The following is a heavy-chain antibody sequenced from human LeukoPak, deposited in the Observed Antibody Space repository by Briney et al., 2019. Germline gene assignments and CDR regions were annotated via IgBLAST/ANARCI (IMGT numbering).Heavy chain of an antibody. Sequence: SETLSLTCTVSGGSISSSSYYWSWIRQPPGKGLEWIGYIYYSGSTNYNPSLKSRVTISVDTSKNQFSLKLSSVTAADTAVYYCARSTKASSGWRGFDYWGQGTLVTVSS. CDR3: ARSTKASSGWRGFDY. V-gene: IGHV4-61*01. D-gene: IGHD6-19*01. CDR1: GGSISSSSYY. J-gene: IGHJ4*02. CDR2: IYYSGST.